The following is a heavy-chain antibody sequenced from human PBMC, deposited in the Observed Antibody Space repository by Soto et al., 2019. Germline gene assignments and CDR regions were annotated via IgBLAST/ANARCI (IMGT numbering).Heavy chain of an antibody. Sequence: GGSLRLSCAASGFTFSSYSMDWVRQAPGKGLEWVSFISSSSTYIHYADSVKGRFTISRDDAKNSLYLQMNSLRAEDTAVYYCARGTGSKGMDVWGQGTRVTFSS. CDR3: ARGTGSKGMDV. V-gene: IGHV3-21*01. CDR1: GFTFSSYS. J-gene: IGHJ6*02. D-gene: IGHD4-4*01. CDR2: ISSSSTYI.